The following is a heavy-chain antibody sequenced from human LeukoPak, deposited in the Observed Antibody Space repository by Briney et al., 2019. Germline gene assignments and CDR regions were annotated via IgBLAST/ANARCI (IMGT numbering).Heavy chain of an antibody. CDR2: IYYSGST. D-gene: IGHD7-27*01. CDR1: GGSISTYS. J-gene: IGHJ3*02. CDR3: ARDDPIAGDNAFDI. Sequence: SETLSLTCTVSGGSISTYSWTWIRQPPGKGLEWIGNIYYSGSTNYNPSLKSRVTISVDTSKNQFSLKLSSVTAADTAVYYCARDDPIAGDNAFDIWGQGTMVTVSS. V-gene: IGHV4-59*01.